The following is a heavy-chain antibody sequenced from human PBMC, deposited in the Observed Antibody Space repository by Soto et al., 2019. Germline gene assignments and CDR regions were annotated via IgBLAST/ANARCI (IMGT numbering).Heavy chain of an antibody. CDR2: FDPEDGET. Sequence: ASVKVSCKVSGYTLTELSMHWVRQAPGKGLEWMGGFDPEDGETIYAQKFQGRVTMTEDTSTDTAYMELSSLRSEDTAVYYCATTNSTDYYYYYGMDVWGQGTTVTVSS. V-gene: IGHV1-24*01. CDR3: ATTNSTDYYYYYGMDV. J-gene: IGHJ6*02. D-gene: IGHD6-13*01. CDR1: GYTLTELS.